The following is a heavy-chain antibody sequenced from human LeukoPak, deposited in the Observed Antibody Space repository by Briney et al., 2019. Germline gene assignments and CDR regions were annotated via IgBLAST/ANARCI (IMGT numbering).Heavy chain of an antibody. CDR1: GFNLDDYA. V-gene: IGHV3-43*02. D-gene: IGHD3-22*01. J-gene: IGHJ4*02. CDR2: ISGDGSRT. Sequence: ESGGSLRLSCAASGFNLDDYAMHWVRQAPGKGLEWVSLISGDGSRTYYVDSVKGRFTVSRDNSKNSLHLQMNSLRSEDTALYYCAKDNLPVDCSGYQLDHWGQGTLVTVSS. CDR3: AKDNLPVDCSGYQLDH.